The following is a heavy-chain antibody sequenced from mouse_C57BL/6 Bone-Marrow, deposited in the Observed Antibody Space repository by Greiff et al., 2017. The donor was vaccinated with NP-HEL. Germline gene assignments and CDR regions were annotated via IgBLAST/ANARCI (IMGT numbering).Heavy chain of an antibody. CDR3: ARSDWDCWYFDV. Sequence: QVQLQQPGAELVKPGASVKLSCKASGYTFTSYWMHWVKQRPGRGLEWIGRIHPNSGSTNYNEKFKSKATLTVDKSSSTAYMQLSSLTSEDSAVYYCARSDWDCWYFDVWGTGTTVTVSS. CDR2: IHPNSGST. D-gene: IGHD4-1*01. CDR1: GYTFTSYW. V-gene: IGHV1-62-3*01. J-gene: IGHJ1*03.